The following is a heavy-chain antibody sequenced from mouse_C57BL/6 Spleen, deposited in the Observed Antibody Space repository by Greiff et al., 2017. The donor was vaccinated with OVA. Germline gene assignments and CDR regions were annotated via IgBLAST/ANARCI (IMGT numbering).Heavy chain of an antibody. J-gene: IGHJ1*03. CDR1: GYTFTSSW. Sequence: VQLQQPGAELVKPGASVKLSCKASGYTFTSSWMHWVKQRPGQGLEWIGMIHPNSGSTNYNEKFKSKATLTVDKSSSTAYMQLSSLTSEDSAVYYCARRYSNYDWYFDVWGTGTTVTVSS. V-gene: IGHV1-64*01. CDR3: ARRYSNYDWYFDV. CDR2: IHPNSGST. D-gene: IGHD2-5*01.